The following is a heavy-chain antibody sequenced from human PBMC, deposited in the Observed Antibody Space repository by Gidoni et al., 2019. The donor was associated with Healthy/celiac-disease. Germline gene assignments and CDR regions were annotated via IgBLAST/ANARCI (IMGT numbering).Heavy chain of an antibody. D-gene: IGHD2-2*01. J-gene: IGHJ6*03. CDR1: GFTFSGSA. Sequence: EVQLVESGGGLVQPGGSLKLSCAASGFTFSGSAMHWVRQASGKGLEWVGRIRSKANSYATAYAASVKGRFTISRDDSKNTAYLQMNSLKTEDTAVYYCTRSGYCSSTSCYFRDYYYMDVWGKGTTVTVSS. CDR2: IRSKANSYAT. V-gene: IGHV3-73*01. CDR3: TRSGYCSSTSCYFRDYYYMDV.